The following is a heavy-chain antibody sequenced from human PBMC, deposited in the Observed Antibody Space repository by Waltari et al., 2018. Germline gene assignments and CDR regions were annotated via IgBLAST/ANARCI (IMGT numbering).Heavy chain of an antibody. D-gene: IGHD1-26*01. J-gene: IGHJ4*02. CDR1: GYTFTGYY. Sequence: QVQLVQSGAEVKKPGASVKVSCKASGYTFTGYYMHWVRQAPGQGLEGMGWINPNSGGTNYAQKFQGRVTMTRDTSISTAYMELSRLRSDDTAVYYCARDLDGVGATGNYFDYWGQGTLVTVSS. V-gene: IGHV1-2*02. CDR3: ARDLDGVGATGNYFDY. CDR2: INPNSGGT.